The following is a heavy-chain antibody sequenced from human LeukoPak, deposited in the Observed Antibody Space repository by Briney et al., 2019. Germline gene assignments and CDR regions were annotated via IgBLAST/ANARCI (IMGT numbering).Heavy chain of an antibody. CDR1: GFTVSSNY. Sequence: GGSLRLSCAASGFTVSSNYMSWVRQAPGKGLEWVSVIYSGDSTYYADSVKGRFTISRDNSKNTLYLQMNSLRAEDTAVYYCAKDDTDSSGYYYFDYWGQGTLGTVSS. V-gene: IGHV3-53*01. D-gene: IGHD3-22*01. CDR2: IYSGDST. CDR3: AKDDTDSSGYYYFDY. J-gene: IGHJ4*02.